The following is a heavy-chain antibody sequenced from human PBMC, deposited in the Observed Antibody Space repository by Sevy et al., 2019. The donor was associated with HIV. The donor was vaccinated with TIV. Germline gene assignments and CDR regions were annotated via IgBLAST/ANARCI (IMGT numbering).Heavy chain of an antibody. D-gene: IGHD5-12*01. CDR2: FDPEDDEK. V-gene: IGHV1-24*01. CDR3: ATTKDYYESSGYPLDY. Sequence: ASVKVSCKVSGRTLTQLSIHWVRQAPGKGLDWMGTFDPEDDEKIYAQKFQGRVTMTEDTSTDTAFMELSRLRSEDTAVYYCATTKDYYESSGYPLDYWGQGTLVTVSS. J-gene: IGHJ4*02. CDR1: GRTLTQLS.